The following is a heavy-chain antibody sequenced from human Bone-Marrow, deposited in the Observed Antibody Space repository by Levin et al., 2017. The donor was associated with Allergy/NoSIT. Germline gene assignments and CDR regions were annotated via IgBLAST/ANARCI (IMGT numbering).Heavy chain of an antibody. CDR3: ARDEESFGDAFDI. D-gene: IGHD3-16*01. CDR1: GFRFSTYG. V-gene: IGHV3-48*01. J-gene: IGHJ3*02. CDR2: ISARRTTM. Sequence: GASVKVSCAASGFRFSTYGMIWVRQAPGKGLEWVSYISARRTTMYYADSVKGRFTISRDDAKNTLYLQMSSLRAEDTAVYYCARDEESFGDAFDIWGQGTRVTVSS.